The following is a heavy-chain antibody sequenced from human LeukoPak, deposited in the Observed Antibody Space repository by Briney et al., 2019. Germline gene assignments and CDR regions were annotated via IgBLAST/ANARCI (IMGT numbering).Heavy chain of an antibody. J-gene: IGHJ4*02. Sequence: SETLSLTCTVSGGSISSGSYYWSWIRQPAGKGLEWIGRIYTSGSTNYNPPLKSRVTISVDTSKNQFSLKLSSVTAADTAVYYCAREHCSSTSCYTNEGFDYWGQGTLVTVSS. D-gene: IGHD2-2*02. CDR3: AREHCSSTSCYTNEGFDY. V-gene: IGHV4-61*02. CDR2: IYTSGST. CDR1: GGSISSGSYY.